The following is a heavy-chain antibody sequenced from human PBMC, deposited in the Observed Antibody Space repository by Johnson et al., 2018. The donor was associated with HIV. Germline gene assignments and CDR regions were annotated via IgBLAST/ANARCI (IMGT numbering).Heavy chain of an antibody. Sequence: EVQLVESGGGLIQPGGSLRLSCAASGFAVSSNYMSWVRQAPGKGLEWVSVIYSGSNTYYADSVKGRFTISRDNSKNTLYLQMNSLRAEDTAVYHCARGMYGDAFDIWGQGTMVTVSS. CDR2: IYSGSNT. CDR1: GFAVSSNY. V-gene: IGHV3-53*01. J-gene: IGHJ3*02. D-gene: IGHD2-8*01. CDR3: ARGMYGDAFDI.